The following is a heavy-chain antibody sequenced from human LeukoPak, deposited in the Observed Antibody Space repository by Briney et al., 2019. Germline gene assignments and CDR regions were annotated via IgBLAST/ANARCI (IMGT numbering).Heavy chain of an antibody. D-gene: IGHD2/OR15-2a*01. J-gene: IGHJ4*02. Sequence: SETLSLTCGVSGGSVTSSSYSWGWIRQPPGGGLEWIGSTFYTGTTYYNPSLKSRVTISVDTSKNHFSLNLNSMTAADTAVYYCARHLSSAGRPYYFDFWAQGTLVTVSS. V-gene: IGHV4-39*01. CDR1: GGSVTSSSYS. CDR3: ARHLSSAGRPYYFDF. CDR2: TFYTGTT.